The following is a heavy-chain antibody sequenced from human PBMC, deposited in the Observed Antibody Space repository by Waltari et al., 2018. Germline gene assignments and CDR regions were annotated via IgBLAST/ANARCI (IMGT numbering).Heavy chain of an antibody. J-gene: IGHJ4*02. CDR1: GGFMGSRDF. V-gene: IGHV4-4*02. Sequence: QLQLQQWGPGLVQPSRSLSLTCAVSGGFMGSRDFWSWVRQPPGKGLEWVGQIHRSGTTHYNPSLESRVTMSIDTSSNQFSLELSSTTAADTAIYYCARDRGRGLHLDSWGQGTLVTVSP. D-gene: IGHD2-15*01. CDR3: ARDRGRGLHLDS. CDR2: IHRSGTT.